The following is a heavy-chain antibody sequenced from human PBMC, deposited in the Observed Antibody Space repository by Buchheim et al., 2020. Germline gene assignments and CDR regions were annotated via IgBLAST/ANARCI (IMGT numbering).Heavy chain of an antibody. CDR1: GGTFSSYA. J-gene: IGHJ4*02. D-gene: IGHD4-17*01. CDR2: IIPILGTA. V-gene: IGHV1-69*01. CDR3: ASPNPWFGDYMLGRYYFDF. Sequence: QVQLVQSGAEVKKPGSSVKVSCKASGGTFSSYAISWVRQAPGQGLEWMGGIIPILGTANYAQKFQGRVTITAAESTSTAYMELNILRSEDTAVYYCASPNPWFGDYMLGRYYFDFWGQGTL.